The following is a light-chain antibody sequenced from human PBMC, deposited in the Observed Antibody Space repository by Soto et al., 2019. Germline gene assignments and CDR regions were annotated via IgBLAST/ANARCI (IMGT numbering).Light chain of an antibody. CDR1: TGAVTSAYW. V-gene: IGLV7-43*01. J-gene: IGLJ2*01. Sequence: QAVVTQEPSLTVSPGGTVTLTCASSTGAVTSAYWPNWFQQKPGQAPRTLIYSTNNKQSWTPARFSGSLLGGNAALTLSGAQTEDEAEYYCLLYYGGAQVFGGGTKLTVL. CDR2: STN. CDR3: LLYYGGAQV.